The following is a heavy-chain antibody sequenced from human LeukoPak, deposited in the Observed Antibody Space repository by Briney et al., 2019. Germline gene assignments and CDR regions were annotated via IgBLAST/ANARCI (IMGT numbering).Heavy chain of an antibody. J-gene: IGHJ4*02. D-gene: IGHD5-18*01. V-gene: IGHV1-2*02. CDR1: GYTFTGYY. CDR2: INPNSGGT. CDR3: ARGPGYSYGAEGY. Sequence: ASVKVSCKASGYTFTGYYMHWLRQAPGQGLEWMGWINPNSGGTNYAQKFQGRVTMTRDTSISTAYMELSRLRSDDTAVYYCARGPGYSYGAEGYWGQGTLVTVSS.